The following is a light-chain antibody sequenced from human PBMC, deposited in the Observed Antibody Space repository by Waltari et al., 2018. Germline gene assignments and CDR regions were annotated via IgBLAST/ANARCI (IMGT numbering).Light chain of an antibody. V-gene: IGKV3D-15*01. CDR3: QQYYEWPLT. Sequence: EIVMTQSPPTLSVSQGERATLSCTASQSVSSTLVWYQQKPGQPPRLLIYGASTRATATPARFSGSGSGTEFTLAISSLQSEDFAVYYCQQYYEWPLTFGGGTKVEIK. CDR2: GAS. J-gene: IGKJ4*01. CDR1: QSVSST.